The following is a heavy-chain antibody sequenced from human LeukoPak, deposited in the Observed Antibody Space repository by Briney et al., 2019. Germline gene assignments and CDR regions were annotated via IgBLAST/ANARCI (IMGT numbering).Heavy chain of an antibody. Sequence: GASVKVSCKASGYTFTGYYMHWVRQAPGQGLEWMGWINPNSGNTGYAQKFQGRVTMTRNTSISTAYMELSSLRSEDTAVYYCARERSGWYSWFDPWGQGTLVTVSS. D-gene: IGHD6-19*01. V-gene: IGHV1-8*02. CDR1: GYTFTGYY. J-gene: IGHJ5*02. CDR2: INPNSGNT. CDR3: ARERSGWYSWFDP.